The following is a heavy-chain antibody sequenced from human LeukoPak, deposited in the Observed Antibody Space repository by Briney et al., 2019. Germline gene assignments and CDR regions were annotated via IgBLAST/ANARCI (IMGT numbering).Heavy chain of an antibody. Sequence: VASVKVSCKASGYTLTSYGITWVRQAPGQGLEWMGWISAYNGNTNYAQKLQGRVTMTTDTSTNTAYMELRSLRSDDTAVYYCASFSGYDFYFDYWGQGTLVTVSS. D-gene: IGHD5-12*01. J-gene: IGHJ4*02. CDR2: ISAYNGNT. CDR3: ASFSGYDFYFDY. CDR1: GYTLTSYG. V-gene: IGHV1-18*01.